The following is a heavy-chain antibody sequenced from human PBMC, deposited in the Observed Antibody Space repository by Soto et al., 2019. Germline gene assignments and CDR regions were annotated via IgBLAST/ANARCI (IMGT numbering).Heavy chain of an antibody. CDR3: ARDYHGGIRVPYKLSLVS. CDR2: ISYDGSNT. CDR1: GFTFSSYG. J-gene: IGHJ5*02. V-gene: IGHV3-30-3*01. D-gene: IGHD6-13*01. Sequence: TPRLSCAAYGFTFSSYGMHWLRQPQGKGLEWVAVISYDGSNTYYADSVKGRFTISRGNSKNTLYRQMNSLRAEDTAVYYCARDYHGGIRVPYKLSLVSWGQGTLDTVSS.